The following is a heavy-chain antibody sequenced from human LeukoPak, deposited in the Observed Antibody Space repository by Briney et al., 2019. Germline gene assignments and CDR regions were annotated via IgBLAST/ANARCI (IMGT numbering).Heavy chain of an antibody. V-gene: IGHV4-39*07. D-gene: IGHD3/OR15-3a*01. J-gene: IGHJ3*01. CDR1: GASITNGAYH. CDR2: INYSGGT. Sequence: SETLSLTCTVSGASITNGAYHWGWIRQPPGKGLEWIGSINYSGGTHYNPSLKSRVTISADKSKNQVSLKLSSVTDAATAVYXXARDDGLSIDGFDVWGQGTMVTVSS. CDR3: ARDDGLSIDGFDV.